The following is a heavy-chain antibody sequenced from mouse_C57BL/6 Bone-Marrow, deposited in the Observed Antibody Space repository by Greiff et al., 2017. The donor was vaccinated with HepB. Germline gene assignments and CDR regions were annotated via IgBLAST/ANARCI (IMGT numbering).Heavy chain of an antibody. J-gene: IGHJ3*01. CDR2: INPNNGGT. CDR1: GYTFTDYN. D-gene: IGHD3-3*01. Sequence: EVQRVESGPELVKPGASVKIPCKASGYTFTDYNMDWVKQSHGKSLEWIGDINPNNGGTIYNQKFKGKATLTVDKSSSTAYMELRSLTSEDTAVYYCASQGPAWFAYWGQGTLVTVSA. CDR3: ASQGPAWFAY. V-gene: IGHV1-18*01.